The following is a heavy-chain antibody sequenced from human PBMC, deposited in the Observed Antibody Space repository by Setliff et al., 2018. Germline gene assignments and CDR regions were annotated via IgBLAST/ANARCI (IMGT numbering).Heavy chain of an antibody. V-gene: IGHV1-2*02. D-gene: IGHD2-15*01. CDR1: GYTFTAYF. CDR3: ARGEHIVSGDFYHYIDV. J-gene: IGHJ6*03. CDR2: INPNAGNI. Sequence: ASVKVSCKASGYTFTAYFIHWVRQAPGQGLEWMGWINPNAGNINYIQKFQGRVTMTRDTSISTAYMELRRLKSDDTAVYYCARGEHIVSGDFYHYIDVWGKGTTVTVSS.